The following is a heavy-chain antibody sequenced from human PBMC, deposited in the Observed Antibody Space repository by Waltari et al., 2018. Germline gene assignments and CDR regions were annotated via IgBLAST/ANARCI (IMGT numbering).Heavy chain of an antibody. J-gene: IGHJ2*01. D-gene: IGHD1-1*01. V-gene: IGHV3-11*04. CDR1: EFTCSDYY. Sequence: QVQLVESGGGLVKPGGSMRLSWAASEFTCSDYYMSWNPQAPGKGLEWVSYISSSGSTIYYADSVKGRFTISRDNAKNSLYLQMNSLRAEDTAVYYCARQPGTYWYFDLWGRGTLVTVSS. CDR3: ARQPGTYWYFDL. CDR2: ISSSGSTI.